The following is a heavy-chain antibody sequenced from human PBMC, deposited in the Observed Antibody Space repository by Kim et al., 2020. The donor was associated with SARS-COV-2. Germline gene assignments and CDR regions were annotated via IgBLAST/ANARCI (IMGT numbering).Heavy chain of an antibody. D-gene: IGHD3-16*01. J-gene: IGHJ4*02. Sequence: GGSLRLSCVASGFSFSTYGMHWVRQAPGKVPEWVSVISYDGLNKYYLDSVKGRFTISRDNSKNTVYLQMNSLRVEDTAVYYCTRGEPERGSRFTGGDWGQGTLVIVSS. V-gene: IGHV3-33*05. CDR3: TRGEPERGSRFTGGD. CDR1: GFSFSTYG. CDR2: ISYDGLNK.